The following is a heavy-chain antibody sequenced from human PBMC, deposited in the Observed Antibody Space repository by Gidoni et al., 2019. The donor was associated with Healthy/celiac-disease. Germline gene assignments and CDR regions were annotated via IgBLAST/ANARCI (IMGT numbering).Heavy chain of an antibody. CDR2: INPNSGGT. Sequence: QVQLVQSGAEVKKPGASVKVSCKASGYTFTGYYLHWVRQAPGQGLEWMGWINPNSGGTNYAQTFQGWVTMTRDTSISTAYMELSRLRSDDTAVYYCATTIAVAGNGMDVWGQGTTVTVSS. V-gene: IGHV1-2*04. J-gene: IGHJ6*02. D-gene: IGHD6-19*01. CDR1: GYTFTGYY. CDR3: ATTIAVAGNGMDV.